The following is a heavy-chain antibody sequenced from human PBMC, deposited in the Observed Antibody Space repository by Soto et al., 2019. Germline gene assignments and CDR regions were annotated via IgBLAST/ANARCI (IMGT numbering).Heavy chain of an antibody. D-gene: IGHD5-18*01. CDR3: ARVKRGYSYGSIIDF. Sequence: PSETLSLTCTVSGDSIRNYYWSWIRQPPGKGLEYIGYIFYSGSTNYNPSLKSRVAISVDTSRNQFALKLRSVTAADTATYYCARVKRGYSYGSIIDFWGRGTLVTVS. J-gene: IGHJ4*01. CDR1: GDSIRNYY. V-gene: IGHV4-59*01. CDR2: IFYSGST.